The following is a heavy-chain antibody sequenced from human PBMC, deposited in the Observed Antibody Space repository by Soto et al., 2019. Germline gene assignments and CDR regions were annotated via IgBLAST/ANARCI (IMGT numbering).Heavy chain of an antibody. J-gene: IGHJ3*02. CDR3: ASYGFVVVVAATFSRAFDI. CDR1: GYTFTSYD. D-gene: IGHD2-15*01. CDR2: MNPNSGNT. Sequence: ASVKVSCKASGYTFTSYDINWVRQATGQGLEWMGWMNPNSGNTGYAQKFQGRVTMTRNTSISTAYMELSSLRSEDTAVYYCASYGFVVVVAATFSRAFDIWGQGTMVTVSS. V-gene: IGHV1-8*01.